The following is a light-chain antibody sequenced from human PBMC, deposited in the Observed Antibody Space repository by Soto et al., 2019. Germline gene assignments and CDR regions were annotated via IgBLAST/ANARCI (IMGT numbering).Light chain of an antibody. Sequence: QCALTQPPSASGSPGQSVTISCTGTSRDIGGYDFVSWYQQHPGKAPKLLIYDVIKRPSGVPDRFSGSKSGNTASLTVSGLQTDDEADYYCSSYGGSNNVLFGGGTKLTVL. J-gene: IGLJ2*01. CDR3: SSYGGSNNVL. V-gene: IGLV2-8*01. CDR1: SRDIGGYDF. CDR2: DVI.